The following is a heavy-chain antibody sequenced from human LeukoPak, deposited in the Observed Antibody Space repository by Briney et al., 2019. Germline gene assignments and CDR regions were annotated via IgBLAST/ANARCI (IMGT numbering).Heavy chain of an antibody. CDR3: ARKGLITMGGWFDP. CDR1: GGSISSGDYY. V-gene: IGHV4-30-4*01. Sequence: SQTLSLTCTVSGGSISSGDYYWSWIRQPPGKGLEWIGYIYYSGSTYYNPSLKSRVTISVDTSKNQFSLKLSSVTAADTAVYYCARKGLITMGGWFDPWGQGTLVTVSS. J-gene: IGHJ5*02. D-gene: IGHD3-10*01. CDR2: IYYSGST.